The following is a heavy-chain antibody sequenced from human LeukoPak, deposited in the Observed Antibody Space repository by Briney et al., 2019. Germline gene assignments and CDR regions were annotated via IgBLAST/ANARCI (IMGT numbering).Heavy chain of an antibody. V-gene: IGHV3-30*18. D-gene: IGHD5-18*01. CDR3: AKDGRGGYSYGPYYYYYYYTDV. J-gene: IGHJ6*03. Sequence: GGSLRLSCAASGFTFSSYGMHWVRQAPGKGLEWVAVISYDGSNKYYADSVKGRFTISRDNSKNTLYLQMNSLRAEDTAVYYCAKDGRGGYSYGPYYYYYYYTDVWGKGTTVTVSS. CDR1: GFTFSSYG. CDR2: ISYDGSNK.